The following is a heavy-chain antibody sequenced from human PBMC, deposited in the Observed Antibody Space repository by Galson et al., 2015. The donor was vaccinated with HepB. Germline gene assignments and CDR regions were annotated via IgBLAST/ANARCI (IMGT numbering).Heavy chain of an antibody. J-gene: IGHJ6*02. Sequence: QSGAEVKKPGESLKISCKGSGYSFTSYWIGWVRQMPGKGLEWMGIIYPGDSDTRYSPSFQGQVTISADKSISTAYLQWSSLKASDTAMYYCARGLVPAAMRWGISNYGMDVWGQGTTVTVSS. CDR1: GYSFTSYW. CDR3: ARGLVPAAMRWGISNYGMDV. CDR2: IYPGDSDT. D-gene: IGHD2-2*01. V-gene: IGHV5-51*01.